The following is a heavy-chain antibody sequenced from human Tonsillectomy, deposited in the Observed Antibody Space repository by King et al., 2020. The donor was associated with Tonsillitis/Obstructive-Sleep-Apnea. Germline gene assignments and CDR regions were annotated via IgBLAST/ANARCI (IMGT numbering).Heavy chain of an antibody. J-gene: IGHJ5*02. CDR3: ARVEYGENWFDP. D-gene: IGHD4-17*01. CDR1: GYTFTRYS. CDR2: INPNTGNP. V-gene: IGHV7-4-1*02. Sequence: VQLVQSGSELKKPGASVKVSCKASGYTFTRYSINWVRQAPGQGLEWMGWINPNTGNPTYAHGFTGRFVFSLDTSVSTAYLPISSLNAEDTAGYYCARVEYGENWFDPWGQGTLVTVSS.